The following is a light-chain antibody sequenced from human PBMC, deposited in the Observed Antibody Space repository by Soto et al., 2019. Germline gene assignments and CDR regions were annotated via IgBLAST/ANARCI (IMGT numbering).Light chain of an antibody. CDR2: EAS. CDR1: QSISSW. CDR3: QQYNSYPRT. J-gene: IGKJ1*01. Sequence: IQMTWTCSTLCAHVGARVTITCRASQSISSWLAWYQQKPGKAPKLLIYEASSLESGVPSRFSGSGSGREFTLTITSLQRDDFATYYCQQYNSYPRTFGQGTKVDIK. V-gene: IGKV1-5*01.